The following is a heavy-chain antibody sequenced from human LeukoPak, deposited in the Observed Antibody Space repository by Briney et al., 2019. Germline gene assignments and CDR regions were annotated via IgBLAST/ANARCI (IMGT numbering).Heavy chain of an antibody. Sequence: SETPSLTCAVYGGSFSGYYWSWIRQPPGKGLEWIGEINHSGSTNYNPSLKSRVTISVDTSKNQFSLKLSSVTAADTAVYYCAGGPYYYDSSGYYYYYYGMDVWGQGTTVTVSS. CDR1: GGSFSGYY. V-gene: IGHV4-34*01. D-gene: IGHD3-22*01. J-gene: IGHJ6*02. CDR3: AGGPYYYDSSGYYYYYYGMDV. CDR2: INHSGST.